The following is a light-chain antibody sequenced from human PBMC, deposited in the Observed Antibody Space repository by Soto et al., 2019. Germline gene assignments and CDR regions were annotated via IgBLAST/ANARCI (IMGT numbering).Light chain of an antibody. CDR3: QVWDGTSDGV. CDR1: NIGSKN. Sequence: SYELTQPPSVSVAPGKTARITCGGDNIGSKNVHWYQQKPGQAPVLVIYYDSDRPSGIPERFSGSDSANAATLTISRVEAGDEADYYCQVWDGTSDGVFGGGTKLTVL. J-gene: IGLJ2*01. V-gene: IGLV3-21*04. CDR2: YDS.